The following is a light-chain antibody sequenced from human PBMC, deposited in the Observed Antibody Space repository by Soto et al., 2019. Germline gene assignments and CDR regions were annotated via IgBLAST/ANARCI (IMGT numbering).Light chain of an antibody. CDR1: QRISSN. CDR3: QQYNNWPYT. Sequence: EIVMTQSPATLSVSPGERATLSCRASQRISSNLAWYQQKPGQAPRLLIYAASARATGIPARFSGSGSGTDFTLTISSLQSEDFAVYYCQQYNNWPYTFGQGTKVDIK. CDR2: AAS. J-gene: IGKJ2*01. V-gene: IGKV3-15*01.